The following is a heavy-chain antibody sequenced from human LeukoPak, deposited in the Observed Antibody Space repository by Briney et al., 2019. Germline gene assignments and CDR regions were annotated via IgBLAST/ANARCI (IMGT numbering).Heavy chain of an antibody. CDR2: ISGSGGST. CDR3: AIKGLLQPNGNAFDI. CDR1: GFTFSSYA. V-gene: IGHV3-23*01. Sequence: GGSLRLSCAASGFTFSSYAMSWVRQAPGKGLEWVSAISGSGGSTYSADSVKGRFTISRDNSKNTLYLQMNSLRAEDTAVYYCAIKGLLQPNGNAFDIWGQGTMVTVSS. D-gene: IGHD3-22*01. J-gene: IGHJ3*02.